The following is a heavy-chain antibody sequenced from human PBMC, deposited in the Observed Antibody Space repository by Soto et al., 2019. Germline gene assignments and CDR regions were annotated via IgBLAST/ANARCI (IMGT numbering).Heavy chain of an antibody. D-gene: IGHD2-15*01. CDR1: GGTFSSYA. CDR2: IIPIFGTA. V-gene: IGHV1-69*13. CDR3: ARYAEGYCSGGSCHNPWAPFDH. J-gene: IGHJ4*02. Sequence: ASVKVSCKASGGTFSSYAISWVRQAPGQGLEWMGGIIPIFGTANYAQKFQGRVTITADESTSTAYMELSSLRSEDTAVYYCARYAEGYCSGGSCHNPWAPFDHWGQGTLVTVSS.